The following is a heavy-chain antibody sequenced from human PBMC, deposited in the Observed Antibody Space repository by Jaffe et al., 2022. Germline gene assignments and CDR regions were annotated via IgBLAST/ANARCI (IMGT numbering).Heavy chain of an antibody. CDR3: ARERREGVRGVKGRYFDY. CDR2: INPSGGST. CDR1: GYTFTSYY. J-gene: IGHJ4*02. V-gene: IGHV1-46*01. D-gene: IGHD3-10*01. Sequence: QVQLVQSGAEVKKPGASVKVSCKASGYTFTSYYMHWVRQAPGQGLEWMGIINPSGGSTSYAQKFQGRVTMTRDTSTSTVYMELSSLRSEDTAVYYCARERREGVRGVKGRYFDYWGQGTLVTVSS.